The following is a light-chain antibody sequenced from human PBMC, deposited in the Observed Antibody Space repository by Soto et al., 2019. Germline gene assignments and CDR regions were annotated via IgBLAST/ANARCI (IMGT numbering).Light chain of an antibody. CDR1: SSDFWSYNL. Sequence: QSVLTQPAIVSASPGQSITISCTGNSSDFWSYNLISWYQQYPDKASRLMIYEVSKRPSGVSNRFSGCKSSNTASLTISGLQAEDEADYYCCSYAGSSTFYVFGSGTKVTVL. CDR2: EVS. V-gene: IGLV2-23*02. J-gene: IGLJ1*01. CDR3: CSYAGSSTFYV.